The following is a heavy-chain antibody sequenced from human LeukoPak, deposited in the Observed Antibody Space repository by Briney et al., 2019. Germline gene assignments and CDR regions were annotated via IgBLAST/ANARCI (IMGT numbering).Heavy chain of an antibody. Sequence: SETLSLTCTVSGGSMSRYHWTWIRQSPGKGLEWIGYIYDSGVTYYNPSLKSRVTISVDTSKSQFSLRVTSVTAADTAVYYCARDTYYYDSSGYFSLDYWGQGTLVTVSS. D-gene: IGHD3-22*01. J-gene: IGHJ4*02. CDR2: IYDSGVT. CDR1: GGSMSRYH. CDR3: ARDTYYYDSSGYFSLDY. V-gene: IGHV4-59*01.